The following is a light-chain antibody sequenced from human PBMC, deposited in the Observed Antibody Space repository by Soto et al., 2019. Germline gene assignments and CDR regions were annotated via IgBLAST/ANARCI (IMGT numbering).Light chain of an antibody. Sequence: DILLTQSPSFLSASVGDRVSITCRASQGINTYLVWYQQKPGKAPKLLIYAASTLQSGVPPRFSGSGSGTEFTLTISSLQPEDFATYYSQQFNSYPRTFGQGTKVEIK. CDR2: AAS. CDR1: QGINTY. J-gene: IGKJ1*01. V-gene: IGKV1-9*01. CDR3: QQFNSYPRT.